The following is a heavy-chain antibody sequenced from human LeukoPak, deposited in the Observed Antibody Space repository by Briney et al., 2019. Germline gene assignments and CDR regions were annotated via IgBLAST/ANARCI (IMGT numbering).Heavy chain of an antibody. Sequence: PGGSLRLSCAASGFTFSSYGLHWVRQAPGKGLEWVALIWYDRSKKYYADSVKGRFTISRDNSNNTLYLQMNSLRAEDTAVYYCARGLSEADYWGQGTLVTVSS. CDR3: ARGLSEADY. CDR2: IWYDRSKK. CDR1: GFTFSSYG. D-gene: IGHD6-19*01. J-gene: IGHJ4*02. V-gene: IGHV3-33*01.